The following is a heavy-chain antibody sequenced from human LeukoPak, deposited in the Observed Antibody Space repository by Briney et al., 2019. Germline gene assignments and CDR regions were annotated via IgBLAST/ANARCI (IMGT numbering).Heavy chain of an antibody. V-gene: IGHV3-53*01. CDR2: IHNGGST. D-gene: IGHD4-17*01. CDR3: ARQTTVKVDV. CDR1: GFIVSTNY. Sequence: GGSLRLSCAASGFIVSTNYMTWVRQAPGKGLEWVSVIHNGGSTYYADSVKGRFTLSIDNSKNMLYLQMNSLRVEDTAVYYCARQTTVKVDVWGKGTTVTVSS. J-gene: IGHJ6*04.